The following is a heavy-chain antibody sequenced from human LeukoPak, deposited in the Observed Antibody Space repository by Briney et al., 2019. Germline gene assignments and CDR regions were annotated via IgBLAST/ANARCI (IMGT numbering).Heavy chain of an antibody. J-gene: IGHJ5*02. D-gene: IGHD6-13*01. Sequence: SETLSLTCTVSGGSISRSSYYWGWIRQPPGKGLEWIGRIYYSGSTYYNPSLKSRVTISVDKSKNQFSLKLSSVTAADTAVYYCARPQADSSSFGHWFDPWGQGTLVTVSS. V-gene: IGHV4-39*01. CDR3: ARPQADSSSFGHWFDP. CDR1: GGSISRSSYY. CDR2: IYYSGST.